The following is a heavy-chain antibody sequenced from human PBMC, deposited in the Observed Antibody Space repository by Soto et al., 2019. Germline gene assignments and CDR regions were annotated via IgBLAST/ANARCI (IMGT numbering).Heavy chain of an antibody. J-gene: IGHJ4*02. CDR3: ARDRLARGIPVAGRIDY. Sequence: SQTLSLTCAISGDSVSSNTVAWNWIRQSPSRGLEWLGRTYYRSKWYDDYAESVKSRITINPDTSKNQFSLHLNSVTLEDTAVYYCARDRLARGIPVAGRIDYWGQGALVTVSS. CDR2: TYYRSKWYD. V-gene: IGHV6-1*01. CDR1: GDSVSSNTVA. D-gene: IGHD6-19*01.